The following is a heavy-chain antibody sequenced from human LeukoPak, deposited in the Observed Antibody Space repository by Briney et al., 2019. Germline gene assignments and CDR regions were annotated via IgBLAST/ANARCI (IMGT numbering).Heavy chain of an antibody. V-gene: IGHV4-30-4*08. CDR2: IFYSGST. CDR3: ARVFQVGTTTKFDS. CDR1: GGSIGSRDYY. J-gene: IGHJ4*02. D-gene: IGHD1-26*01. Sequence: SQTLSLTCTVSGGSIGSRDYYWSWIRQPPGKGLEWIGYIFYSGSTYYNPSLKSRVTISVDTSKNQFSLKVISVTAADSAVYYCARVFQVGTTTKFDSWGQGTLVTVSS.